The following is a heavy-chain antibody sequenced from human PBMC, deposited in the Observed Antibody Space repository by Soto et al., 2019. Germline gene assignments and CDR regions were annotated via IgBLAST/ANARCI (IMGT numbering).Heavy chain of an antibody. CDR1: CGSFSCYY. J-gene: IGHJ6*02. Sequence: SDTLNITCAVYCGSFSCYYWRWLRQHPWKGLEWIGEINHSGSTNYNPSLKSRVTISVDTSNNQFSLQLSAVTAADTAVYYCSRGFGSWYPSGYYDYYVMDVCGQGTTVT. CDR2: INHSGST. D-gene: IGHD6-13*01. CDR3: SRGFGSWYPSGYYDYYVMDV. V-gene: IGHV4-34*01.